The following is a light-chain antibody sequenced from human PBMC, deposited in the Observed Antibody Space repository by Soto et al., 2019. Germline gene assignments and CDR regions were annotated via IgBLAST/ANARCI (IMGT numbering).Light chain of an antibody. CDR1: SSNIGGGYD. CDR2: GNS. Sequence: QSVLTQPPSVSGAPGQRVTISCTGSSSNIGGGYDVHWYQQLPGTAPKLLIYGNSNRPSGVPDRFSGSKSGTSASLAITGLQPEDEADYYCQSYDSSLSGSNWVFGGGTKLTVL. CDR3: QSYDSSLSGSNWV. J-gene: IGLJ3*02. V-gene: IGLV1-40*01.